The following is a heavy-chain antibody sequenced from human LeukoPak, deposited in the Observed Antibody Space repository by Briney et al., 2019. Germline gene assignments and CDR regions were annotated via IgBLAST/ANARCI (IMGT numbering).Heavy chain of an antibody. CDR2: INAGNGNT. D-gene: IGHD6-19*01. CDR1: GYTFTSYA. V-gene: IGHV1-3*01. Sequence: ASVKVSCKASGYTFTSYAMHWVRQAPGQRLEWMGWINAGNGNTKYLQKFQGRVTITRDTSASTAYMELSSLRSEDTAVYYCASSVAGTWGHWGQGTLVTVSS. J-gene: IGHJ4*02. CDR3: ASSVAGTWGH.